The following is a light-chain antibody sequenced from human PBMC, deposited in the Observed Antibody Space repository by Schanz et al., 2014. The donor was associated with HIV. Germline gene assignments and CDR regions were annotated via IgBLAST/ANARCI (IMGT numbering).Light chain of an antibody. Sequence: EIVLTQSPATLSLSPGERATLSCRASQSVSSYLAWYQQKPGQAPRLLMYDASNRATGIPARFSGSGSGTDFTLTINRLEPEDFAVYYCQQYHSSRGTFGGGTKVELK. CDR3: QQYHSSRGT. V-gene: IGKV3-11*01. J-gene: IGKJ4*01. CDR1: QSVSSY. CDR2: DAS.